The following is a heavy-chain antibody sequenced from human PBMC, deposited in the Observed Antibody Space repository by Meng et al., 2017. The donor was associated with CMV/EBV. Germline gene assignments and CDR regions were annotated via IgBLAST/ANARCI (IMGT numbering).Heavy chain of an antibody. Sequence: ASVKVSCKTSGYAFTAYYIHWVRQAPGQGLEWMGWISAYNGNTNYAQKLQGRVTMTTDTSTSTAYMELRSLRSDDTAVYYCARVYPRPSRVVVPPGAYYYYGMDVWGQGTTVTVSS. CDR3: ARVYPRPSRVVVPPGAYYYYGMDV. J-gene: IGHJ6*02. CDR2: ISAYNGNT. CDR1: GYAFTAYY. D-gene: IGHD3-22*01. V-gene: IGHV1-18*04.